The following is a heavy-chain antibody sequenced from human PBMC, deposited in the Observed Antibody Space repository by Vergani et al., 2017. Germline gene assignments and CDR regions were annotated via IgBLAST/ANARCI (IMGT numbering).Heavy chain of an antibody. CDR3: ARETRGTPASLDY. CDR2: TWYEGHNI. CDR1: SFKLGDYG. Sequence: QVQLVESGGGVVQPGRSLRLSCTPSSFKLGDYGMHWVRQAPGRGLEWVSMTWYEGHNIYYADSGKGRFTISKDIYKNTLYLQMNSLRGDDTAVYYCARETRGTPASLDYWGQGTLVTVTS. J-gene: IGHJ4*02. D-gene: IGHD1-1*01. V-gene: IGHV3-33*01.